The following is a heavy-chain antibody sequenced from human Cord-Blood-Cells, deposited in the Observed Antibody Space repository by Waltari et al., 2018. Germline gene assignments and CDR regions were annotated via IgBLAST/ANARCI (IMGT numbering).Heavy chain of an antibody. CDR3: ARVLSGTWYFDL. Sequence: EVQLVQSGAEVKKPGESLKISCKGSGYSFTSYWIGWVRQMPGNSLDWMGVIYPGDSETRYSPSVQGQVTNSADKSISTAYLQWSSLKASDTAMYYCARVLSGTWYFDLWGCGTLVTVSS. D-gene: IGHD3-10*01. CDR1: GYSFTSYW. J-gene: IGHJ2*01. V-gene: IGHV5-51*01. CDR2: IYPGDSET.